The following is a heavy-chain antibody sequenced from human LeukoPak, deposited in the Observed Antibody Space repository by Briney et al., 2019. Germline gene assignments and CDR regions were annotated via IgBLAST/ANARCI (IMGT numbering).Heavy chain of an antibody. CDR1: GGSISSSSYY. CDR2: IYYSGST. D-gene: IGHD5-24*01. J-gene: IGHJ4*02. CDR3: AGGRDGYNYNYFDY. V-gene: IGHV4-39*01. Sequence: SETLSLXCTVSGGSISSSSYYWGWIRQPPGKGLEWIGSIYYSGSTYYNPSLKSRVTISVDTSKNQFSLKLSSVTAADTAVYYCAGGRDGYNYNYFDYWGQGTLVTVSS.